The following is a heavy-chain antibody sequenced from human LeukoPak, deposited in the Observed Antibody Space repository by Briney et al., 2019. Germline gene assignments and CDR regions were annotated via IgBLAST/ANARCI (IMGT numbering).Heavy chain of an antibody. CDR3: ARAVTRGTMIVVVNY. J-gene: IGHJ4*02. CDR2: INPNSGGT. D-gene: IGHD3-22*01. Sequence: ASVKVSCKASGYTFTGYYMHWVRQAPGQGLEWMGWINPNSGGTNYAQKFQGRVTMTRDTSISTAYMELSRLRSDDTAVYYCARAVTRGTMIVVVNYRGQGTLVTVSS. V-gene: IGHV1-2*02. CDR1: GYTFTGYY.